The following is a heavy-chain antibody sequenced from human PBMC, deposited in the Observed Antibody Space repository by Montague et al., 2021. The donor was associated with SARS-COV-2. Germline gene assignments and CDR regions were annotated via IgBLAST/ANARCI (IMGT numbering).Heavy chain of an antibody. V-gene: IGHV3-48*03. D-gene: IGHD3-16*02. J-gene: IGHJ3*02. CDR2: TT. CDR3: TGDYRSVVGDGLDI. Sequence: TTSYAGSVKGRFTISRDNGKNSLYLQMNSLRFEDTAVYYCTGDYRSVVGDGLDIWGQGIKVTVS.